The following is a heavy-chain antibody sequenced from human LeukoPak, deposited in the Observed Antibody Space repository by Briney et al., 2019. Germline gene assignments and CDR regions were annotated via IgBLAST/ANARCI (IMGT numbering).Heavy chain of an antibody. D-gene: IGHD3-10*01. CDR1: GGSISSGSYY. J-gene: IGHJ4*02. CDR3: AVQLRGFGEASSFYFDY. V-gene: IGHV4-61*02. CDR2: IHTSGST. Sequence: SETLSLTCTVSGGSISSGSYYWSWIRQPAGKGLEWIGRIHTSGSTNYNPSLKSRVNISVDTSKNQFSLKLSSVTAADTAVYYCAVQLRGFGEASSFYFDYWGQGTLVTVSS.